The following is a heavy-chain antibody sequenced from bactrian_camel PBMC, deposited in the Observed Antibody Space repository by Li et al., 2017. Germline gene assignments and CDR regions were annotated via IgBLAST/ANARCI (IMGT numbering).Heavy chain of an antibody. V-gene: IGHV3-2*01. CDR1: GFTFNRYY. CDR3: VTALIEAVTSADFQY. CDR2: TYTDVSRT. D-gene: IGHD1*01. Sequence: QVQLVESGGGLVQPGGSLRLSCVASGFTFNRYYMTWVRQAPGKGLEWVASTYTDVSRTYYRDSVKGRFTISRDNAKNTVYLQMNSLKSEDTALYYCVTALIEAVTSADFQYWGQGTQVTVS. J-gene: IGHJ4*01.